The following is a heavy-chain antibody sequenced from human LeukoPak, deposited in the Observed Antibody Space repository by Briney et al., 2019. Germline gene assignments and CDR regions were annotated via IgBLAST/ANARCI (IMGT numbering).Heavy chain of an antibody. CDR2: ISYDGSNK. CDR1: GFTFSSYA. CDR3: ARGRADFWSGYYMDV. Sequence: GGSLRLSCAASGFTFSSYAMHWVRQAPGKGLEWVAVISYDGSNKYYADSVKGRFTISRDNSKNTLYLQMNSLRAEDTAVYYCARGRADFWSGYYMDVWGKGTTVTVSS. V-gene: IGHV3-30*04. D-gene: IGHD3-3*01. J-gene: IGHJ6*03.